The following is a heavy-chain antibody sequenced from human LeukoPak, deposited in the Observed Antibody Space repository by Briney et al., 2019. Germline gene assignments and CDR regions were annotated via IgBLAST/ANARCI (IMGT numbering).Heavy chain of an antibody. Sequence: TPGGSLRLSCAASGFIFSNAWMSWVRQAPGKGLEWVGRIKSKTNGATTDYTAPVKGRFTISRDDSKNTLYLQMNSLKTEDTAVYYCTIHRGTNWLDSWGQGTLVTVSS. D-gene: IGHD6-25*01. CDR1: GFIFSNAW. V-gene: IGHV3-15*01. CDR3: TIHRGTNWLDS. CDR2: IKSKTNGATT. J-gene: IGHJ5*01.